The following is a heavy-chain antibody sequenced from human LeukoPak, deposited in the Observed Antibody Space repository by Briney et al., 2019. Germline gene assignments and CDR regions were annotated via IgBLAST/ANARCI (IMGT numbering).Heavy chain of an antibody. CDR2: IYYSGST. CDR3: AREHLGWLRHAEYFQH. Sequence: SQTLSLTCTVSGGSISSSSYYWGWIRQPPGKGLEWIGSIYYSGSTYYNPSLKSRVTISVDTSKNQFSLKLSSVTAADTAVYYCAREHLGWLRHAEYFQHWGQGTLVTVSS. CDR1: GGSISSSSYY. V-gene: IGHV4-39*07. J-gene: IGHJ1*01. D-gene: IGHD5-12*01.